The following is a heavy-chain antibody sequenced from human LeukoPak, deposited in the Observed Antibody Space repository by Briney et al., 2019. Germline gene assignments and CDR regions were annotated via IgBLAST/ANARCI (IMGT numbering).Heavy chain of an antibody. CDR3: ARDYYDSSGYFDY. Sequence: GGTLRLSCAASGFTLSSYWMTWVRQAPGKGLEWVANIKQDGSEKYYGESVKGRFSISRDNAKNSLQLQMNSLRAEDTAVYYCARDYYDSSGYFDYWGQGTLVTVSS. CDR1: GFTLSSYW. J-gene: IGHJ4*02. D-gene: IGHD3-22*01. CDR2: IKQDGSEK. V-gene: IGHV3-7*01.